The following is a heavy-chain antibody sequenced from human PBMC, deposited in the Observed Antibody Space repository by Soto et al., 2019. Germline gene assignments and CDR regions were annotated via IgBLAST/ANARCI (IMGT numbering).Heavy chain of an antibody. V-gene: IGHV4-39*02. D-gene: IGHD6-13*01. CDR1: GGSISSSSYY. CDR2: IYYSGST. J-gene: IGHJ4*02. Sequence: PSETLSLTCTVSGGSISSSSYYWGWIRQPPGKGLEWIGSIYYSGSTYYNPSLKSRVTISVDTSKNQFSLKLSSVTAADTAVYYCARDWFTLIAAANFWGQGTLVTVSS. CDR3: ARDWFTLIAAANF.